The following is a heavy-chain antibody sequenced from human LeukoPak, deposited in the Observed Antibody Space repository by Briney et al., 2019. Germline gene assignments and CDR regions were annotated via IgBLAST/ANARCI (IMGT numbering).Heavy chain of an antibody. CDR2: ISSSSSYT. D-gene: IGHD3-10*01. CDR3: ARDPYYYGSGGGTFNFVY. V-gene: IGHV3-11*05. J-gene: IGHJ4*02. CDR1: GFTFSNYY. Sequence: PGGSLRLSCAASGFTFSNYYMSWIRQAPGKGLEWVSYISSSSSYTNYADSVKGRFTISRDNAKNSLYLQMNSLRAEDTAVYYCARDPYYYGSGGGTFNFVYWGQGTLVSVSS.